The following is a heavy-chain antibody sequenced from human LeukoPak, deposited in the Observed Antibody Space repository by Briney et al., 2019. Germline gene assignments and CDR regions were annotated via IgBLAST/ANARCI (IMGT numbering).Heavy chain of an antibody. D-gene: IGHD3-16*01. V-gene: IGHV3-53*01. CDR3: AKDEATSGGGLAS. Sequence: GGSLRLSCAASGFTVSGTHMSWVRQAPGKGLEWVSAMYTGGTTYYADSVKGRFTISRDNSRNTLFLHMSSLSADDTAVYYCAKDEATSGGGLASWGQGTLVTVSS. CDR2: MYTGGTT. J-gene: IGHJ4*02. CDR1: GFTVSGTH.